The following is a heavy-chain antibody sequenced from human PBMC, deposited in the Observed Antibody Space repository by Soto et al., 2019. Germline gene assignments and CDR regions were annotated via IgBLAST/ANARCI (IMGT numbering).Heavy chain of an antibody. V-gene: IGHV3-21*01. D-gene: IGHD3-3*01. CDR2: ISSSSSYI. J-gene: IGHJ3*02. CDR3: ARDLTYYDFWSGYSYYDILTGPRDAFDI. Sequence: GGSLRLSCAASGFPFSSYSMNWVRQAPGKGLEWVSSISSSSSYIYYADSVKGRFTISRDNAKNSLYLQMNSLRAEDTAVYYCARDLTYYDFWSGYSYYDILTGPRDAFDIWGQGTMVTVSS. CDR1: GFPFSSYS.